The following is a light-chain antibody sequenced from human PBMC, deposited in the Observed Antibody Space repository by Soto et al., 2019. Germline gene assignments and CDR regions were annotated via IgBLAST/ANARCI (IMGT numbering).Light chain of an antibody. CDR2: DVS. Sequence: QSALTQPDSVSGSPGQSITISCTGTSSDVGGYNYVSWYQQHPGKAPKLMIYDVSNRPSGVSNRFSGSKSGNTASLTISGLQAEDEADYYCSSYTSSSTLYVFGTGTKVTVL. V-gene: IGLV2-14*01. J-gene: IGLJ1*01. CDR1: SSDVGGYNY. CDR3: SSYTSSSTLYV.